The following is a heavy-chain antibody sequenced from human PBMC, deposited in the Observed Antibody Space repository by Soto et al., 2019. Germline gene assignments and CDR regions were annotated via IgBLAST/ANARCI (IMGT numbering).Heavy chain of an antibody. CDR1: GFTFSKYA. V-gene: IGHV3-64D*06. Sequence: PGGSLRLSCSVSGFTFSKYAMHWVRQAPGKGLEYVSGITSDGDSTWHADSVKDRFTISRDNSKNTLFLQMSSLRVEDTAIYFCVKGNQLLRYYFEFWGRGTLVTVSS. D-gene: IGHD2-15*01. CDR3: VKGNQLLRYYFEF. J-gene: IGHJ2*01. CDR2: ITSDGDST.